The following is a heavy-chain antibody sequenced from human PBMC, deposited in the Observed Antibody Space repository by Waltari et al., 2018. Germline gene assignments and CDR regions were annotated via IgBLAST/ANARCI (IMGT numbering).Heavy chain of an antibody. CDR1: GGSISSYY. CDR2: ISYSGST. CDR3: ARDYALAVAGTFPLRWYYGMDV. V-gene: IGHV4-59*01. Sequence: QVQLQESGPGLVKPSETLSLTCTVSGGSISSYYWSWIRPPPGKGLEWIWYISYSGSTNYNPPLKSRVTISVETSKNQFSLKLSSVTAADTAVYYCARDYALAVAGTFPLRWYYGMDVWGQGTTVTVSS. D-gene: IGHD6-19*01. J-gene: IGHJ6*02.